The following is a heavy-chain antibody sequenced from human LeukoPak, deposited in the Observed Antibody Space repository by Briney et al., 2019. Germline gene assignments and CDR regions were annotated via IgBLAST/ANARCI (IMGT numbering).Heavy chain of an antibody. CDR3: ASQRGYSYGYYDY. CDR2: IYYSGST. D-gene: IGHD5-18*01. CDR1: GGSISSSSYY. J-gene: IGHJ4*02. V-gene: IGHV4-39*01. Sequence: SETLSLTCTVSGGSISSSSYYWGWIRQPPGKGLEWIGSIYYSGSTYYNPSLKSRVTISVDTSKNQFSLKLSSATAADTAVYYCASQRGYSYGYYDYWGQGTLVTVSS.